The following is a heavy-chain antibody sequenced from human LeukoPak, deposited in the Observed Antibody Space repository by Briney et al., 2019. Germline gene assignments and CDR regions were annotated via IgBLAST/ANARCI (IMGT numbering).Heavy chain of an antibody. CDR1: GFTLNMYS. J-gene: IGHJ5*02. CDR3: ARHPANWNPGWFDP. V-gene: IGHV3-21*06. Sequence: PGESLRLSCEASGFTLNMYSVNWVRQVPGKGLERVASIRKTSNYIYYADSIKGRFTISRDDAKNSLYLQMNSLRAEDTAVYYCARHPANWNPGWFDPWGQGTLVVVSS. CDR2: IRKTSNYI. D-gene: IGHD1-1*01.